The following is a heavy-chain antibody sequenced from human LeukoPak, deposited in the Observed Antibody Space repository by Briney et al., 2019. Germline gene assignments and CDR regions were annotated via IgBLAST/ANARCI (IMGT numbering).Heavy chain of an antibody. CDR1: GYTFTSYA. V-gene: IGHV7-4-1*02. J-gene: IGHJ4*02. Sequence: RASVKVSCKASGYTFTSYAMNWVRQAPRHGLEWMGWINTNTGNPTYAQGFTGRFVFSLDTSVSTAYLQISSLKAEDTAVYYCARIAVADPVDYWGQGTLVTVSS. D-gene: IGHD6-19*01. CDR2: INTNTGNP. CDR3: ARIAVADPVDY.